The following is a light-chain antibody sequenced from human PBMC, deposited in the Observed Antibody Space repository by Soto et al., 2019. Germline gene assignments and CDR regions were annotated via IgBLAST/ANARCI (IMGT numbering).Light chain of an antibody. CDR1: QSVSYN. Sequence: EIVMTQSPATLSVSPGERATLSCRASQSVSYNLAWYQQKPGQGPRLLIYGAFTRATGIPARFSGSGSGTELTLTISSLQSEDFAVYYCQQYKNWPPLTFSGGTKVEIK. CDR2: GAF. J-gene: IGKJ4*01. V-gene: IGKV3-15*01. CDR3: QQYKNWPPLT.